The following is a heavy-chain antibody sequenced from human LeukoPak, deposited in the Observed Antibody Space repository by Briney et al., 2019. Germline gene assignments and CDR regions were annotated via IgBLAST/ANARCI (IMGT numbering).Heavy chain of an antibody. CDR2: IGTSSTTI. D-gene: IGHD4-17*01. CDR3: ARNSFTVTTQYYYYGMDV. J-gene: IGHJ6*02. V-gene: IGHV3-48*04. Sequence: PGGSLRLSCAASGFTFSSYTMNWVRQPPGKGLEWVSNIGTSSTTIYYGDSVKGRFTISRDNAKNSLYLQMNTLRAEDTAVYYCARNSFTVTTQYYYYGMDVWGQGTTVTVSS. CDR1: GFTFSSYT.